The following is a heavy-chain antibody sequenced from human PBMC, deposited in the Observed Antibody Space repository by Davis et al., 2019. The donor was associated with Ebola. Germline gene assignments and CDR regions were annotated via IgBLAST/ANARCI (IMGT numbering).Heavy chain of an antibody. D-gene: IGHD3-10*01. CDR3: AKAIAWFGDPSDYGMDV. Sequence: PGGSLRLSCAASGFTFSSYGMHWVRQAPGKGLEWVAVISYDGSNKYYADSVKGRFTISRDNSKNTLYLQMNSLRAEDTAVYYCAKAIAWFGDPSDYGMDVWGQGTTVTVSS. CDR2: ISYDGSNK. J-gene: IGHJ6*02. CDR1: GFTFSSYG. V-gene: IGHV3-30*18.